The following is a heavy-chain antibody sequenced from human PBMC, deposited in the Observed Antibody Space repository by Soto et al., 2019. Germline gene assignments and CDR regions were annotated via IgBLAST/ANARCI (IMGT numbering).Heavy chain of an antibody. V-gene: IGHV3-23*01. CDR3: AKEGLERLFNFDF. CDR1: GFTFSSHA. CDR2: ISGSDGDT. D-gene: IGHD1-1*01. J-gene: IGHJ4*02. Sequence: EVQLLESGGGLVQPGGSLRLSCAASGFTFSSHAMSWVRQAPGKGLEWVSGISGSDGDTYNADSVKGRFTISRDNSKNTLYLQMNSLRVDDTALYYCAKEGLERLFNFDFWGQGTLVTVSS.